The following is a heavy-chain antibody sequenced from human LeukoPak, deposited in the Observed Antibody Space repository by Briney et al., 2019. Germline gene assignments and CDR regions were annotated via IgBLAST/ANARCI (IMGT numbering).Heavy chain of an antibody. Sequence: GGSLRLSCAASGFTFTSYSMYWVRHPPGKRLEWVSIIGNNGGGVHYADSVKGRFTISRDNFKNALYLQMNSLRVEDTAVYYCAIDPNWGTHSWGQGVLVTVSS. CDR2: IGNNGGGV. J-gene: IGHJ4*02. V-gene: IGHV3-23*01. CDR1: GFTFTSYS. D-gene: IGHD7-27*01. CDR3: AIDPNWGTHS.